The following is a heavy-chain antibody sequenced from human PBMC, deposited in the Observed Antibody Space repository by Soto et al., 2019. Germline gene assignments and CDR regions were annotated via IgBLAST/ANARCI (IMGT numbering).Heavy chain of an antibody. CDR2: FDPEDGET. J-gene: IGHJ5*02. V-gene: IGHV1-24*01. D-gene: IGHD6-13*01. Sequence: QVQLVQSGAEVKKPGASVKVSCKVSGYTLTELSMHWVRQAPGKGLEWMGGFDPEDGETIYAQKFQGRVTMTEDTATDTGYKELSILRSEDTVVYYCATVVVSAAGNGWFDPWGQGTLVTVSS. CDR3: ATVVVSAAGNGWFDP. CDR1: GYTLTELS.